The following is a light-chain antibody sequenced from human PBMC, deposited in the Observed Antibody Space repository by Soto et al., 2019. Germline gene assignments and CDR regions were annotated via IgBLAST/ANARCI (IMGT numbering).Light chain of an antibody. V-gene: IGLV4-69*01. CDR3: QTWAGTGFSGV. CDR1: SGHSSYA. Sequence: QLVLTQSPSASASLGSAVKFTCTLSSGHSSYAIAWHQQQPEKGPRFLMKLNSDGSHTKGDGIPDRVPGSSSGAERYLAISSLQSEYEADYYWQTWAGTGFSGVFGGGTQLTVL. J-gene: IGLJ2*01. CDR2: LNSDGSH.